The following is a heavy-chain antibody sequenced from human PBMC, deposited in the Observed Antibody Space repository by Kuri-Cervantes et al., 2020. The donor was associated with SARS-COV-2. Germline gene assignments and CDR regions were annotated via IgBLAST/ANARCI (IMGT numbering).Heavy chain of an antibody. CDR1: GFTFSSYS. CDR3: ARVVFDTAMVYFDY. Sequence: GESLKISCAASGFTFSSYSMNWVRQAPGKGLEWVSSISSSSSYIYYADSVKGRFTISRDNSKSTLYLQMNSLRAEDTAVYYCARVVFDTAMVYFDYWGQGTLVTVSS. J-gene: IGHJ4*02. CDR2: ISSSSSYI. D-gene: IGHD5-18*01. V-gene: IGHV3-21*01.